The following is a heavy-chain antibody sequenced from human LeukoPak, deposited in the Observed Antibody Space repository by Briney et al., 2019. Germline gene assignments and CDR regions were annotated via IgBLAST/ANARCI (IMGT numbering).Heavy chain of an antibody. CDR1: GFTFSDYY. V-gene: IGHV3-11*01. J-gene: IGHJ4*02. CDR2: ITSSGSTA. D-gene: IGHD2-15*01. Sequence: GGSLRLSCAASGFTFSDYYMNWIRQAPGKGLEWISFITSSGSTAYYADSVKGRFTISRDNAKKSLFLHMNSLSAGDTAVYYCAGEPLNTLGQRVLDYWGQGTLVTASS. CDR3: AGEPLNTLGQRVLDY.